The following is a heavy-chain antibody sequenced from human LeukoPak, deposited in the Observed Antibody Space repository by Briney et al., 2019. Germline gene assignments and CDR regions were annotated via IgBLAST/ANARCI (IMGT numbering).Heavy chain of an antibody. D-gene: IGHD1/OR15-1a*01. CDR3: SRRVPNNGLDY. CDR2: INHSGST. J-gene: IGHJ4*02. Sequence: PSETLSLTRAVYGESVSGYYWRWIRQPPGKGLEWIGEINHSGSTNYNPSLKSLDTISVDTAKNQFSLRLRSVIPADTAVYYCSRRVPNNGLDYWGQGTLVTVSS. CDR1: GESVSGYY. V-gene: IGHV4-34*01.